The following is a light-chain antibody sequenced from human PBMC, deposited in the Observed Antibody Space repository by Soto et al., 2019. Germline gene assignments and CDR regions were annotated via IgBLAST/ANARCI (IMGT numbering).Light chain of an antibody. V-gene: IGKV3-15*01. Sequence: EIVMTQSPATLSGSTGKRATLSCRASQSVSSNLAWHQQKPGQAPRILMYDASTRATGIPARFSGSGSGKEFTLTIRSLQSEDFAVYYCQQYHNWPITFGQGTRLEIK. J-gene: IGKJ5*01. CDR2: DAS. CDR1: QSVSSN. CDR3: QQYHNWPIT.